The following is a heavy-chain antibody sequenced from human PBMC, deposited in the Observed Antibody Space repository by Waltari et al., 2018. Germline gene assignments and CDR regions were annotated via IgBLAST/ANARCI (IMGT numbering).Heavy chain of an antibody. Sequence: QVQLVQSGAEVKKPGASVKVSCKASGYTFTSYDINWVRQATGQGLEWMGWMNPNSGNTGYAQKFQGRGTITRNTSISTAYMELSSLRSEDTAVYYCARGGAYSGTSPRPYYFDYWGQGTLVTVSS. CDR3: ARGGAYSGTSPRPYYFDY. D-gene: IGHD1-26*01. V-gene: IGHV1-8*03. J-gene: IGHJ4*02. CDR1: GYTFTSYD. CDR2: MNPNSGNT.